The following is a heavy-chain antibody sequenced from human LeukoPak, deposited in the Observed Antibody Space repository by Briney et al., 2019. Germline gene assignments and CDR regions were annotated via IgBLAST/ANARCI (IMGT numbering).Heavy chain of an antibody. Sequence: GESLKISCKGSGYSFTSYWIGWVRQMPGKGLEWMGIIYPGDSDTRYSPSFQGQVTISADKSISTAYLQWSSLKASDTAMYYCARRINYSSGWLYYFDYWGQGTLVTVSS. J-gene: IGHJ4*02. V-gene: IGHV5-51*01. D-gene: IGHD6-19*01. CDR3: ARRINYSSGWLYYFDY. CDR2: IYPGDSDT. CDR1: GYSFTSYW.